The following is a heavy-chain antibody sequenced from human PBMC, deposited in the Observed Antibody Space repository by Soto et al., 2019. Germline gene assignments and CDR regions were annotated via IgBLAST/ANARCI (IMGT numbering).Heavy chain of an antibody. Sequence: GGSLRLSCAASGFTFSSYSMNWVRQAPGKGLKWVSYISSSSSTIYYADSVKGRFTISRDNAKNSLYLQMNSLRDEDTAVHYCARDLDFWSGYYRGNAFDIWGQGTMVTVSS. CDR1: GFTFSSYS. D-gene: IGHD3-3*01. CDR3: ARDLDFWSGYYRGNAFDI. CDR2: ISSSSSTI. V-gene: IGHV3-48*02. J-gene: IGHJ3*02.